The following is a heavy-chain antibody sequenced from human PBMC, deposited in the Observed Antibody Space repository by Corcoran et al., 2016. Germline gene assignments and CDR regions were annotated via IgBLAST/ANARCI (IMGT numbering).Heavy chain of an antibody. D-gene: IGHD3-10*01. CDR3: ARDSITKGAFRY. Sequence: EVQLVESGGGLVQPGGSLRLSCAASGFLFNTYWMNWVRQAPGKGLEWVSYISSSSTTIYYADSVKGRFTISRDNAKNSLYLQMNSLRDEDTAVYYCARDSITKGAFRYWGQGTLVTVSS. CDR2: ISSSSTTI. V-gene: IGHV3-48*02. J-gene: IGHJ4*02. CDR1: GFLFNTYW.